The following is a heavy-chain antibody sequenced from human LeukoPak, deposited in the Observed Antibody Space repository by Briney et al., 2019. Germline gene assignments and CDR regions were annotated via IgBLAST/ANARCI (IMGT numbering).Heavy chain of an antibody. CDR3: AKVGVAVAGKSGFDY. CDR2: ISGSGGST. D-gene: IGHD6-19*01. V-gene: IGHV3-23*01. J-gene: IGHJ4*02. Sequence: PGGSLRLPCAASGHPFSLYDLSGVRQAPGKGLVWVSAISGSGGSTYYADSVKGRFTISRDNSKNTLYLQMNSLRAEDTAVYYCAKVGVAVAGKSGFDYWGQGTLVTVSS. CDR1: GHPFSLYD.